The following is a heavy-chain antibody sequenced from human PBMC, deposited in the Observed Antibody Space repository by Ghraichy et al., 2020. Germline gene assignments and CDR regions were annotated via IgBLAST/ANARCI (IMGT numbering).Heavy chain of an antibody. CDR2: ISAYNGNT. CDR3: ARTPGTLDLYYYYGMDV. D-gene: IGHD3-9*01. Sequence: ASVKVSCKASGYTFTSYGISWVRQAPGQGLEWMGWISAYNGNTNYAQKLQGRVTMTTDTSTSTAYMELRSLRSDDTAVYYCARTPGTLDLYYYYGMDVWGQGTTVTVSS. J-gene: IGHJ6*02. V-gene: IGHV1-18*01. CDR1: GYTFTSYG.